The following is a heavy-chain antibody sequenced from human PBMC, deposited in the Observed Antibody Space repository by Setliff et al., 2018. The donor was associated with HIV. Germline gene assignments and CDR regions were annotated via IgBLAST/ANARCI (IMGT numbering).Heavy chain of an antibody. CDR3: ARSTTAD. CDR1: GYAFTGYY. CDR2: INPSDGGA. J-gene: IGHJ4*02. V-gene: IGHV1-2*02. Sequence: ASVKVSCKASGYAFTGYYLHWVRQAPGQGLEWMGWINPSDGGAKYAQKFQGRVTMTRDTSISTAYMELSRLRSDDTAVYYCARSTTADWGQGTMVTVSS. D-gene: IGHD4-17*01.